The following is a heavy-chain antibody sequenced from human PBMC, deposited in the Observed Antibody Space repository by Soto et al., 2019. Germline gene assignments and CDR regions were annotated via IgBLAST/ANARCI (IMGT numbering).Heavy chain of an antibody. CDR3: ARDLPVRGDDY. Sequence: QVQLVQSGAEVKKPGASVKVSCKASGYTFTSYDINWVRQATGQGLEWMGWMNPNSGNTGYAQKCQGRVTMTRNNSISTEYVGLSSLRSDAPAVYYCARDLPVRGDDYWDQGTVVTVSS. CDR2: MNPNSGNT. D-gene: IGHD3-10*01. J-gene: IGHJ4*02. V-gene: IGHV1-8*01. CDR1: GYTFTSYD.